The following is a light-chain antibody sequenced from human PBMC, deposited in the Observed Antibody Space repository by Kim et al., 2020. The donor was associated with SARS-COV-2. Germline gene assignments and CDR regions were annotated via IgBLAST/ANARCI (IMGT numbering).Light chain of an antibody. J-gene: IGLJ2*01. CDR1: NIGSKS. Sequence: PGKSATITCGGNNIGSKSVHWYQQKPGQAPVLVIYYDNDRPSGIPERFSGSNSGNTATLTISRVEAGDEADYYCQVWDSSSDHVVFGGGTQLTVL. CDR3: QVWDSSSDHVV. CDR2: YDN. V-gene: IGLV3-21*04.